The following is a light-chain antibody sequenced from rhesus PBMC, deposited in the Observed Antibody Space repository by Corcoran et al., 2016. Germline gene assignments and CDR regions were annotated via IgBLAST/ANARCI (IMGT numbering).Light chain of an antibody. V-gene: IGKV2-78*01. J-gene: IGKJ1*01. CDR2: VVS. CDR3: EQTLQTPWT. CDR1: KRLRNSNGYTY. Sequence: DIVMTQIPLSLSVTPGEPASISCRSSKRLRNSNGYTYLHWYFQKPGQSPQLLIYVVSNRASGVPERFSGRGSGTDFTLKISRVEAEDVGVYYCEQTLQTPWTFGQGTKVDIK.